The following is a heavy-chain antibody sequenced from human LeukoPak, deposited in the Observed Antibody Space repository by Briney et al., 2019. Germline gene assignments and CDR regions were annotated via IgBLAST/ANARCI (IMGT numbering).Heavy chain of an antibody. V-gene: IGHV4-39*01. CDR2: INFGGTT. Sequence: SETLSLTCTVAGGSISNSNYFWSWIRQPPGKELEWIASINFGGTTYYIPCLNCRVTISVDTSKTQFSLRLSSVTAADTAVYLCARYVVYGSGKYYFDYWGQGSLVTVSS. J-gene: IGHJ4*02. CDR1: GGSISNSNYF. CDR3: ARYVVYGSGKYYFDY. D-gene: IGHD3-10*01.